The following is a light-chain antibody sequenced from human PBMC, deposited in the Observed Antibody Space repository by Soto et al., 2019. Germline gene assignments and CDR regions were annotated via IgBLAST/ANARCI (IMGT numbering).Light chain of an antibody. CDR2: DVS. Sequence: QPELKRPAWGTGVPGQSITIFCTGTSSDVGGYNYVSWYQQHPGKAPKLMIYDVSNRPSGVSNRFSGSKSGNTASLTISGLQAEDEADYYCSSYTSSSTLSYVFGTGSKVTVL. V-gene: IGLV2-14*01. CDR1: SSDVGGYNY. CDR3: SSYTSSSTLSYV. J-gene: IGLJ1*01.